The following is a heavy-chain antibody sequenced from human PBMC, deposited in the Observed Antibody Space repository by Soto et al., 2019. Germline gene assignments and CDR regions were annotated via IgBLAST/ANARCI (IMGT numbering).Heavy chain of an antibody. CDR3: ARAPTTRFDY. D-gene: IGHD4-17*01. V-gene: IGHV3-30*01. Sequence: ESGGGVVQPGRSLRLSCAASGFTFSTFAMHWVRQAPGKGPQWVAGISSDGFNKYYADSVKGRFTISRDNSKNTLYVQMNSLRGEDTAVYYCARAPTTRFDYWGQGTPVTVSS. CDR1: GFTFSTFA. CDR2: ISSDGFNK. J-gene: IGHJ4*02.